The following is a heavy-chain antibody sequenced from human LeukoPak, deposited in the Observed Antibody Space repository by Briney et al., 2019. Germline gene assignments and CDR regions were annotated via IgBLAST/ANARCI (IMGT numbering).Heavy chain of an antibody. J-gene: IGHJ3*02. V-gene: IGHV3-15*01. CDR3: ARGSSAWPRNAFDI. CDR2: IKSELDGGTI. Sequence: GGSLRLSCAASGFSFNNAWMSWVRQGPGKGLEWVGRIKSELDGGTIDYAAPVKGRFTISRDDSKKTLYLQMNGLKIEDTGVYFCARGSSAWPRNAFDIWGQGTMVTVSS. D-gene: IGHD6-19*01. CDR1: GFSFNNAW.